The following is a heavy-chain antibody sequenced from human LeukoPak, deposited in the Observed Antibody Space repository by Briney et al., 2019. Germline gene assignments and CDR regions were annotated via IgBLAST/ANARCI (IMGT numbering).Heavy chain of an antibody. Sequence: GGSLRLSCAASGFTFTNYGMHWVRQAPGKGLEWVAVIWYDGSIKYYADSVKGRFTISRDNSKNTLYLQMNSLRAEDTAVYYCAKDFSPNIVVVPAVDYWGQGTLVTVSS. CDR3: AKDFSPNIVVVPAVDY. J-gene: IGHJ4*02. V-gene: IGHV3-30*02. CDR1: GFTFTNYG. D-gene: IGHD2-2*01. CDR2: IWYDGSIK.